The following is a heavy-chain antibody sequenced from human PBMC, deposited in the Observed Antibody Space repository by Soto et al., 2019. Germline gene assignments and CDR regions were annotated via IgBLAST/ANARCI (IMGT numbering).Heavy chain of an antibody. J-gene: IGHJ6*02. D-gene: IGHD3-10*01. CDR2: IWYDGSNK. Sequence: QLRLVESGGGVVQPGRSLRLSCVASGFTFTNYGMQWVRQAPGKGLEWVAVIWYDGSNKHYADSVKGRLTISRDNSKNRLYLQVNSVGAEDTAVYYCARGGYYYGSGKDYDRDVWGQGTTVTVSS. CDR1: GFTFTNYG. V-gene: IGHV3-33*01. CDR3: ARGGYYYGSGKDYDRDV.